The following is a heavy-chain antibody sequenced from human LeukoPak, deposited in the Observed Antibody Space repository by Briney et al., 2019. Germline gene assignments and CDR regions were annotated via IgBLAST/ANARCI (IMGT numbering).Heavy chain of an antibody. CDR2: IISKTDGGTT. Sequence: GGSLRLSCAAPEFSFSDAWMNWVRQAPGKGLEWVGRIISKTDGGTTDYAAPVKGRFTISRDDSKNTLFLQMSSLKTEDTAVYYCAKYSSGSFDYWGQGTLVTVSS. J-gene: IGHJ4*02. CDR3: AKYSSGSFDY. CDR1: EFSFSDAW. D-gene: IGHD6-19*01. V-gene: IGHV3-15*01.